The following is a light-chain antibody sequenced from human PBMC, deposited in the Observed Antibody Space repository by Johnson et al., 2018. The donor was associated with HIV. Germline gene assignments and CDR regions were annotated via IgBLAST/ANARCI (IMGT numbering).Light chain of an antibody. CDR1: SSKIGNNY. Sequence: QLVLSQPPSVSAAPGQKVTISCSGSSSKIGNNYVSWYQQVPGTAPKVLIYDNNKRPSGIPDRFSGSKSGTSATLGITGLQTGVEAGYYCGTWDSSLSAPYVFGTGTKVTVL. V-gene: IGLV1-51*01. CDR3: GTWDSSLSAPYV. J-gene: IGLJ1*01. CDR2: DNN.